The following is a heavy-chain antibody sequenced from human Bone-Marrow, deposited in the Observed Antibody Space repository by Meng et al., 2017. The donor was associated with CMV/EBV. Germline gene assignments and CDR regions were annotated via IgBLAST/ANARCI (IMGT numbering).Heavy chain of an antibody. CDR2: ISGKGVSK. CDR1: GFTFSSYS. Sequence: GESLKISCAASGFTFSSYSMNWVRQAPGKGLEWVSAISGKGVSKYYADSVKGRCTISRDNSKNTLYLQMNSLRAEDTAVYYCAKVYSNYPIYSDYWGQGTLVTVSS. D-gene: IGHD4-11*01. J-gene: IGHJ4*02. V-gene: IGHV3-23*01. CDR3: AKVYSNYPIYSDY.